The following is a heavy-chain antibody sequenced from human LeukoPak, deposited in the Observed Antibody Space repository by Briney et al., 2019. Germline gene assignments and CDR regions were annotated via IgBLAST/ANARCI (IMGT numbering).Heavy chain of an antibody. D-gene: IGHD3-22*01. CDR1: GFTFTNYG. Sequence: HTGGSLRLSCAASGFTFTNYGMHWVRQAIGKGLEWVSGIGTAGDTYYPGSVKGRFTISRENAKNSMYLQMNSLRAGDTAVYYCVRLSPYDSSGYYYDYWGQGTLVTVSS. V-gene: IGHV3-13*01. J-gene: IGHJ4*02. CDR3: VRLSPYDSSGYYYDY. CDR2: IGTAGDT.